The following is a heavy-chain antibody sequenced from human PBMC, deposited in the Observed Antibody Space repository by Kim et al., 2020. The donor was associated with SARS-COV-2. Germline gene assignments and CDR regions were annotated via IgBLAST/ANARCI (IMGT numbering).Heavy chain of an antibody. CDR2: INPSGGST. D-gene: IGHD3-9*01. CDR1: GYTFTSYY. J-gene: IGHJ6*02. CDR3: AKETYYDILTGYSPCGMDV. Sequence: ASVKVSCKASGYTFTSYYMHWVRQAPGQGLEWMGIINPSGGSTSYAQKFQGRVTMTRDTSTSTVYMELSSLRSEDTAVYYCAKETYYDILTGYSPCGMDVWGQGTTVTVSS. V-gene: IGHV1-46*01.